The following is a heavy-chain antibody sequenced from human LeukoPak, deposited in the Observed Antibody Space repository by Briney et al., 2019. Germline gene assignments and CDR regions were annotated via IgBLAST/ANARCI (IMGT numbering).Heavy chain of an antibody. CDR1: GFTFNNYG. V-gene: IGHV3-23*01. CDR3: AIVSVVGATLVDY. J-gene: IGHJ4*02. D-gene: IGHD1-26*01. CDR2: ISGSGGST. Sequence: PGGSLRLSCAASGFTFNNYGLTWVRQAPGKGLEWVSAISGSGGSTYYADSVKGRFTISRDNSKNTLYLQMNSLRAEDTAVYYCAIVSVVGATLVDYWGQGTLVTVSS.